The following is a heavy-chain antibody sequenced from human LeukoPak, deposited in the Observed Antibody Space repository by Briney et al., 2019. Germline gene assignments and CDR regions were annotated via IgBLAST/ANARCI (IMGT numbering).Heavy chain of an antibody. Sequence: GSLRLSCAASGSPFNAYAIHWVRQAPGKGLGGVAFIRKDGNNENYADSVKGRFTISRDNSKNTLYLQMNSLQTEDTAVYYCAKDRGDYPPYFDYWGQGTLVTVSS. CDR3: AKDRGDYPPYFDY. J-gene: IGHJ4*02. CDR1: GSPFNAYA. V-gene: IGHV3-30*02. D-gene: IGHD2-21*02. CDR2: IRKDGNNE.